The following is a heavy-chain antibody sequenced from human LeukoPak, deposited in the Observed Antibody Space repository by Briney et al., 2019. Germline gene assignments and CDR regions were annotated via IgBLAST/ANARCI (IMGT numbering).Heavy chain of an antibody. D-gene: IGHD3-10*01. CDR2: ISGNNGNK. J-gene: IGHJ6*03. CDR3: ARETTLVKGIMTGIYYYHMDV. Sequence: ASVKVSCKASGYTFTSYGISWVRQAPGQGLEWMGWISGNNGNKNYAEQFQGRGTMTTDTSTSTAYMEMRSLRSDDTAVYFCARETTLVKGIMTGIYYYHMDVWGKGTTVTVSS. CDR1: GYTFTSYG. V-gene: IGHV1-18*01.